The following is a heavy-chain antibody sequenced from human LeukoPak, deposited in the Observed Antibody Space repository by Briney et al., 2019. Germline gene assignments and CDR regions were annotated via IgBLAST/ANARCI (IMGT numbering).Heavy chain of an antibody. V-gene: IGHV3-33*01. Sequence: GRSLGLPCAASGFTFRSHGMHWVRQAPGKGLEWVAVIWYDGSNKYFADSVKGRFTISRDNSKDTPYLQMNSLRAEDTAVYYCARANTVTSNYYYGMDVWGQGTTVTVSS. CDR3: ARANTVTSNYYYGMDV. D-gene: IGHD4-17*01. J-gene: IGHJ6*02. CDR2: IWYDGSNK. CDR1: GFTFRSHG.